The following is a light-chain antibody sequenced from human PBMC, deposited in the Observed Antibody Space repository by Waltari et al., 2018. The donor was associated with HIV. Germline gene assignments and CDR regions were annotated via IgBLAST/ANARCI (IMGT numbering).Light chain of an antibody. CDR1: QSIFYSSRNANY. V-gene: IGKV4-1*01. CDR2: WAS. J-gene: IGKJ1*01. CDR3: QQYYSTPPT. Sequence: DIVMTLSPHSLALSLGERATINCTSSQSIFYSSRNANYLAWYQQKPGKSPKLLIYWASSRASGVPDRFSGSGSRTDFTLSISSLQSEDVAVYFCQQYYSTPPTFGQGTRVEIK.